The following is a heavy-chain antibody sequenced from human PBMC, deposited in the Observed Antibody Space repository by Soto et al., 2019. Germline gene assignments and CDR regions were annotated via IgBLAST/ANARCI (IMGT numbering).Heavy chain of an antibody. J-gene: IGHJ4*02. Sequence: EVQLLESGGGLVQPGGSLRLSCAASGFTFSSYAMSWVRQAPGKGLEWVSAISAIDSSTYYADSVNGRFTISRDNSKNTAYLAMTSLRAEDTAVYCCARRDGLDCWGQGTLVTVSS. CDR3: ARRDGLDC. CDR2: ISAIDSST. V-gene: IGHV3-23*01. CDR1: GFTFSSYA.